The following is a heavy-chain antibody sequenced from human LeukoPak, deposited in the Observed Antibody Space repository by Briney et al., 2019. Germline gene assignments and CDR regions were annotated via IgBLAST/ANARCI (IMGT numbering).Heavy chain of an antibody. CDR3: ARGVSSFGDG. V-gene: IGHV3-23*01. CDR1: GFTFSNYA. J-gene: IGHJ1*01. D-gene: IGHD2-15*01. Sequence: GGSLRLSCTASGFTFSNYAMSWVRQAPGKGLEWVSSIGGGGGWTYYADSVKGRFTISSDNSKNTLYLQMNSLRAEDTAVYYCARGVSSFGDGWGQGTLVTVSS. CDR2: IGGGGGWT.